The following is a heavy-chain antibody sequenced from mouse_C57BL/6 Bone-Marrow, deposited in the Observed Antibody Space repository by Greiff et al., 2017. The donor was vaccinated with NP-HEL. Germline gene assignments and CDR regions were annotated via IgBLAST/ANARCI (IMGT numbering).Heavy chain of an antibody. V-gene: IGHV14-4*01. D-gene: IGHD1-1*01. CDR1: AFNIKDDY. CDR2: IDPENGDT. Sequence: VHVKQSGAELVRPGASVKLSCTASAFNIKDDYMHWVKQRPEQGLEWIGWIDPENGDTEYASKFQGKATITADTSSNTAYLQLSSLTSEDTAVYYCTAYYYYFDYWGQGTTLTVSS. CDR3: TAYYYYFDY. J-gene: IGHJ2*01.